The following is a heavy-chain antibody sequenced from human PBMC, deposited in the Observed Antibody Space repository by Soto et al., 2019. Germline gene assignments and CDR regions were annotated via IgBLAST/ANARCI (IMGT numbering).Heavy chain of an antibody. V-gene: IGHV3-23*01. J-gene: IGHJ4*02. D-gene: IGHD3-10*01. CDR1: GFTFSSYA. CDR3: AKCRGGDYREYYFDY. CDR2: ITNGAGGRT. Sequence: PGGSLRLSCAASGFTFSSYAMSWVRQAPGKGLEWVSTITNGAGGRTYYADSVKGRFTIPRDNSMNTLYLQLNTLRAEDTAVYYCAKCRGGDYREYYFDYWGLGTLVTVSS.